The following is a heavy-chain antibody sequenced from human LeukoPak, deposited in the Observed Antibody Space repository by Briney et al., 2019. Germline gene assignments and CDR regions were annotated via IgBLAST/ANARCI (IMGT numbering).Heavy chain of an antibody. Sequence: ASVKVSCKASGYTFTSYGISWVRQAPGHGLEWMGWISAYNGNTNYAQKLQGRVTMTTDTSTSTAYMELRSPRSDDTAVYYCAREYCGGDCVLDYWGQGTLSPSPQ. D-gene: IGHD2-21*02. CDR3: AREYCGGDCVLDY. CDR1: GYTFTSYG. J-gene: IGHJ4*02. V-gene: IGHV1-18*04. CDR2: ISAYNGNT.